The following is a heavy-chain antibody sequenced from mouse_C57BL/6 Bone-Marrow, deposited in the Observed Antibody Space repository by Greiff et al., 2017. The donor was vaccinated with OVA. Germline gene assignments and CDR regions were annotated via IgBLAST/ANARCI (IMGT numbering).Heavy chain of an antibody. V-gene: IGHV2-5*01. Sequence: VQLQESGPGLVQPSQSLSITCTVSGFSLTSYGVHWVRQSPGKGLEWLGVIWRGGSTDYNAAFMSRLSITKDNSKSQVFFKMNSLQADGTAIYYCAKTIYYYGSSYAMDYWGQGTSVTVSS. J-gene: IGHJ4*01. CDR2: IWRGGST. CDR3: AKTIYYYGSSYAMDY. CDR1: GFSLTSYG. D-gene: IGHD1-1*01.